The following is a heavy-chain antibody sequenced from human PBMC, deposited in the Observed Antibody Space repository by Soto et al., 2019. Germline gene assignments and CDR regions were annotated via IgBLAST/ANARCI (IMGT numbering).Heavy chain of an antibody. D-gene: IGHD3-16*02. J-gene: IGHJ4*02. Sequence: SETLSLTCTVSGGSVSSGSYYWSWIRQPPGKGLEWIGYIYYSGSTNYNPSLKSRVTISVDTSKNQFSLKLSSVTAADTAVYYCARGAAYDYVWGSYPNYFDYWGQGTLVTVS. CDR1: GGSVSSGSYY. CDR3: ARGAAYDYVWGSYPNYFDY. CDR2: IYYSGST. V-gene: IGHV4-61*01.